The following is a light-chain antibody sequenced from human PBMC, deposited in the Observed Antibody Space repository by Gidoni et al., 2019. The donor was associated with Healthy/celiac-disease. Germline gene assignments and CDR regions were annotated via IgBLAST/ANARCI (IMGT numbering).Light chain of an antibody. Sequence: VLTQSPGTLSLSPGERATLSCRASQSVSSSYLAWYQQKPGQAPRLLIYGASSRATGIPDRFSGSGSGTDFTLTISRLEPEDFAVYYCQQYGSSPSLTFGGGTKVEIK. V-gene: IGKV3-20*01. CDR2: GAS. CDR1: QSVSSSY. CDR3: QQYGSSPSLT. J-gene: IGKJ4*01.